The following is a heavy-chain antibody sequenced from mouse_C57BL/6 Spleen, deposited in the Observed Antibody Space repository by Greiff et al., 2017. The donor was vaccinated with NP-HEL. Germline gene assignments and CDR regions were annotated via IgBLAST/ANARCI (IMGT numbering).Heavy chain of an antibody. Sequence: VQLVESGAELARPGASVKLSCKASGYTFTSYGISWVKQRTGQGLEWIGEIYPRSGNTYYNEKFKGKATLTADKSSSTAYMELRSLTSEDSAVYFCARPIYYDYDGFAYWGQGTLVTVSA. CDR2: IYPRSGNT. CDR1: GYTFTSYG. J-gene: IGHJ3*01. D-gene: IGHD2-4*01. CDR3: ARPIYYDYDGFAY. V-gene: IGHV1-81*01.